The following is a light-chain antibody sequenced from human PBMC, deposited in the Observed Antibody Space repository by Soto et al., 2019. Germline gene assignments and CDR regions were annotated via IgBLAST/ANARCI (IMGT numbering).Light chain of an antibody. Sequence: VLTPPRSETGSPGLAVAISCTGTSSDVGGYNYVSWYQQHPGKAPKLMIYDVSKRPSGVPDRFSGSKSGNTASLTISGLQAEDEADYYCCSYAGSYTYVFGTGTKVPV. V-gene: IGLV2-11*01. J-gene: IGLJ1*01. CDR1: SSDVGGYNY. CDR3: CSYAGSYTYV. CDR2: DVS.